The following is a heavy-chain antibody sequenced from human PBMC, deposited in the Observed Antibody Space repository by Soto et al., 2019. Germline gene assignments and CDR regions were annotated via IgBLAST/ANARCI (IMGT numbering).Heavy chain of an antibody. CDR1: GGSISSSSYY. CDR2: IYYSGST. D-gene: IGHD3-10*01. CDR3: ARQVAPIIRGSYFDY. V-gene: IGHV4-39*01. Sequence: QLQLQESGPGLVKPSETLSLTCTVSGGSISSSSYYWGWIRQPPGKGLEGIGSIYYSGSTYYNPSLKSRVTISEHTSKNQFSLKPSSVTAADTAVYYCARQVAPIIRGSYFDYWGQGTLVTVSS. J-gene: IGHJ4*02.